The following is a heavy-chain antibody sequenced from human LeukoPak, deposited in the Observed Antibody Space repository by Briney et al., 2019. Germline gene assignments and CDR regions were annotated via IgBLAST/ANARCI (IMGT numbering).Heavy chain of an antibody. V-gene: IGHV3-74*01. CDR1: GFTFSSYW. CDR2: INSDGSST. J-gene: IGHJ4*02. D-gene: IGHD3-10*01. Sequence: GGSLRLSCAASGFTFSSYWMHWVRRAPGKGLVWVSHINSDGSSTTYADSVKGRFTISRDNSKNTLYLEVISLTAEDTAVYYCAKDDAWLRFGEWSQGTLVTVSS. CDR3: AKDDAWLRFGE.